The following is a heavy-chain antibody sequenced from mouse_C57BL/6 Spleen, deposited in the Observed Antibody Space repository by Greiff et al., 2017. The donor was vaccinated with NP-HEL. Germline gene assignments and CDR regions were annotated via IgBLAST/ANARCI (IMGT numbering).Heavy chain of an antibody. CDR1: GYAFTNYL. Sequence: VQLQQSGAELVRPGTSVKVSCKASGYAFTNYLIEWVKQRPGQGLEWIGVINPGSGGTNYNEKFKGKATLTADKSSSTAYMQLSSLTSEDSAVYFCARDEGNYPYYYAMDYWGQGTSVTVSS. V-gene: IGHV1-54*01. CDR3: ARDEGNYPYYYAMDY. D-gene: IGHD2-1*01. J-gene: IGHJ4*01. CDR2: INPGSGGT.